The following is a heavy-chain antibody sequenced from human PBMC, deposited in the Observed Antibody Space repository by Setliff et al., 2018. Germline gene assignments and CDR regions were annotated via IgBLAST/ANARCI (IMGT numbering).Heavy chain of an antibody. D-gene: IGHD2-2*01. CDR3: ARDRPTVVIAAAKASFDH. J-gene: IGHJ5*02. V-gene: IGHV1-18*01. Sequence: ASVKVSCKTSGYGFASYGVGWVRQAPGQGLEWVGWISGYNGDTNYAPEFQGRVTMTTDTSTSTGYMELRRLRSDDTAVYYCARDRPTVVIAAAKASFDHWGQGTLVTVSS. CDR1: GYGFASYG. CDR2: ISGYNGDT.